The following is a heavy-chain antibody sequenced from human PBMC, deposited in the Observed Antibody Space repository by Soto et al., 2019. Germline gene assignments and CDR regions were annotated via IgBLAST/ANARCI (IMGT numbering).Heavy chain of an antibody. Sequence: QVQLQESGPGLVKPSQTLSLTCTVSGGSNSSGDYYWSWIRQPPGKGLEWIGYIYYSGSTYYNPSLKSRVTRSVDTSKNQFSLKLSSVTAADTAVYYCARVDIVVVPAATQFDYWGQGTLVTVSS. D-gene: IGHD2-2*03. V-gene: IGHV4-30-4*01. J-gene: IGHJ4*02. CDR3: ARVDIVVVPAATQFDY. CDR2: IYYSGST. CDR1: GGSNSSGDYY.